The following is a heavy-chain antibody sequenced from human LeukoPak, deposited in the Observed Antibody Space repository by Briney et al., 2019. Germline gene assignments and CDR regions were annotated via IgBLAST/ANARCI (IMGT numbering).Heavy chain of an antibody. CDR2: ISPGDSDA. V-gene: IGHV5-51*01. Sequence: GESLKISCKGSGYRFTSHWIGWVRQMPGKGLEWMGIISPGDSDARYSPSFQGQVTISADKSINTAYLQWSSLKASDTAMYYCARRAYCGGDCSANFDYWGQGTLVTVSS. D-gene: IGHD2-21*02. CDR1: GYRFTSHW. J-gene: IGHJ4*02. CDR3: ARRAYCGGDCSANFDY.